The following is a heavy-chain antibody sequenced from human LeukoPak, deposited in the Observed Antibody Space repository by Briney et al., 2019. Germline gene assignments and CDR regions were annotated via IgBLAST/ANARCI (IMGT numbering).Heavy chain of an antibody. V-gene: IGHV3-23*01. J-gene: IGHJ4*02. CDR1: GFTFSSYA. D-gene: IGHD3-22*01. CDR2: ISGSGGST. Sequence: GGSLRLSCAASGFTFSSYAMSWVRQAPGKGLEWVLTISGSGGSTYYADSVKGRFTISRDNSKNTLYLQMNSLRAEDTAVYYCARDKSVYYDTSGSRFDYWGQGTLVTVSS. CDR3: ARDKSVYYDTSGSRFDY.